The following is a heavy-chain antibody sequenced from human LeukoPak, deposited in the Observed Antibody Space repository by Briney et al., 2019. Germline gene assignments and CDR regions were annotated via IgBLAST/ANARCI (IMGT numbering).Heavy chain of an antibody. CDR1: GFTFGDYA. CDR2: IRSKAYGGTT. V-gene: IGHV3-49*03. Sequence: GGSLRLSCTASGFTFGDYAMSWFRQAPGKGLEWVGFIRSKAYGGTTEYAASVKGRFTISRDDSKSIAYLQMNSLKTEDTAVYYCARESSVETQNAFDIWGQGTMVTVSS. CDR3: ARESSVETQNAFDI. D-gene: IGHD6-6*01. J-gene: IGHJ3*02.